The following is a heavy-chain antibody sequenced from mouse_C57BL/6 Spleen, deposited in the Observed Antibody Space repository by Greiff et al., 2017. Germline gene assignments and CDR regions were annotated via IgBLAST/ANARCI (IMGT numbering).Heavy chain of an antibody. V-gene: IGHV5-17*01. J-gene: IGHJ4*01. Sequence: EVMLVESGGGLVKPGGSLKLSCAASGFTFSDYGMHWVRQAPEKGLEWVAYISSGSSTIYYADTVKGRFTISRDNAKNTLFLQMTSLRSEDTAMYYCARGDEAYYAMDYWGQGTSVTVSS. CDR2: ISSGSSTI. D-gene: IGHD3-3*01. CDR3: ARGDEAYYAMDY. CDR1: GFTFSDYG.